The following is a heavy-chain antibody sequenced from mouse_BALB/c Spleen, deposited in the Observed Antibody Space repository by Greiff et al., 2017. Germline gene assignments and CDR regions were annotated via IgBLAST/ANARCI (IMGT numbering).Heavy chain of an antibody. CDR1: GFTFSSYG. Sequence: DVKLQESGGDLVKPGGSLKLSCAASGFTFSSYGMSWVRQTPDKRLEWVATISSGGSYTYYPDSVKGRFTITRDNATNTLYLQMSSLKSEDTAMYYCARRGLVRLKDYYAMDYWGQGTSVTVSS. CDR3: ARRGLVRLKDYYAMDY. D-gene: IGHD2-1*01. CDR2: ISSGGSYT. J-gene: IGHJ4*01. V-gene: IGHV5-6*02.